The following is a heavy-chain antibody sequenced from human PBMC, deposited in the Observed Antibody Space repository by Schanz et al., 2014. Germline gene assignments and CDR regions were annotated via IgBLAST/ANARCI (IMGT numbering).Heavy chain of an antibody. Sequence: PGGSLRLSCAASGFTFSDYYMSWIRQAPGKGLEWVSYISSSGSTIYYADSVKGRFTISRDNGKKSLYLQMNSLRVEDTAVYYCARQPGRITVSGVVSNWFDPWGQGTLVTVSS. J-gene: IGHJ5*02. CDR3: ARQPGRITVSGVVSNWFDP. CDR1: GFTFSDYY. V-gene: IGHV3-11*01. D-gene: IGHD3-3*01. CDR2: ISSSGSTI.